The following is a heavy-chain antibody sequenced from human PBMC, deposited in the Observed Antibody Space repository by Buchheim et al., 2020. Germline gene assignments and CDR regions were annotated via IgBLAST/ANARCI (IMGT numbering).Heavy chain of an antibody. D-gene: IGHD2-21*02. CDR3: ARDGDLNTIYYGMDV. CDR2: IWYDGSNK. CDR1: GFTFSSYG. J-gene: IGHJ6*02. Sequence: QVQLVESGGGVVQPGRSLRLSCAASGFTFSSYGMHWVRQAPGKGLEWVAVIWYDGSNKYYADSVKGRFTISRDNSKNTLYLQMNSLRAEDTAVYYCARDGDLNTIYYGMDVWGQGTT. V-gene: IGHV3-33*01.